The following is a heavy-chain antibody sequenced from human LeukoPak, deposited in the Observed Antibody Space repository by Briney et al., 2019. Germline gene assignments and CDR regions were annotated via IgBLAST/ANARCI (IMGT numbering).Heavy chain of an antibody. Sequence: ASETLSLTCTVSGGSISRSFYYWGWIRQSPGKGLEWIGSIYYSDSGTMYYNPSLKRRVTMSADTSKNQFSLRVSSVTAADTAVYYCARRPPALGAFDIWGQGTMVSVS. CDR1: GGSISRSFYY. CDR3: ARRPPALGAFDI. CDR2: IYYSDSGTM. J-gene: IGHJ3*02. V-gene: IGHV4-39*01.